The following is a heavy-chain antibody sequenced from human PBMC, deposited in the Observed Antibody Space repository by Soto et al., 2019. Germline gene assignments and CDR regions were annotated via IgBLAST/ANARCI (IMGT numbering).Heavy chain of an antibody. Sequence: GGSLRLSCAASGFTFSSYAMGWVRQAPGKGLEWVSAISGSGGSTYYADSVKGRFTISRDNSKNTLYLQMNSLRAEDTAVYYCAKSQEGSTAAGPEVYYYYGMDVWGQGTTVTVSS. D-gene: IGHD3-10*01. CDR1: GFTFSSYA. J-gene: IGHJ6*02. V-gene: IGHV3-23*01. CDR2: ISGSGGST. CDR3: AKSQEGSTAAGPEVYYYYGMDV.